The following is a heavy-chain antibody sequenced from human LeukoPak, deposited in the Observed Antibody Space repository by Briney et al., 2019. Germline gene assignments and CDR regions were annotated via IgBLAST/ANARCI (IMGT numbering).Heavy chain of an antibody. D-gene: IGHD2-8*01. Sequence: PGGSLRLSCVVSGFSFSDSYMTWIRQTPGKGLESLAYISGSGHDIYYTDSVKGRFTISRDNAKDSLYLQMDGLRPEDTALYYCSTDPRLLIYWGHGTLVTVSS. V-gene: IGHV3-11*01. J-gene: IGHJ4*01. CDR1: GFSFSDSY. CDR3: STDPRLLIY. CDR2: ISGSGHDI.